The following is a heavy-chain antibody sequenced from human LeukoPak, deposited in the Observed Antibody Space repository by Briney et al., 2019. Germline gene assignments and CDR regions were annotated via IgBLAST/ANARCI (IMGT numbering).Heavy chain of an antibody. CDR1: GDSVSTNIAA. Sequence: SQTLSLTCAISGDSVSTNIAAWNWIRQSPSRGLEWLGRTYYRSKWYNDYALSVKSRTSINADTSKNQFSLQLNSVTPEDTAVYYCARDPRTYDYVWGSYRHDAFDIWGQGTMVTVSS. CDR3: ARDPRTYDYVWGSYRHDAFDI. CDR2: TYYRSKWYN. J-gene: IGHJ3*02. D-gene: IGHD3-16*02. V-gene: IGHV6-1*01.